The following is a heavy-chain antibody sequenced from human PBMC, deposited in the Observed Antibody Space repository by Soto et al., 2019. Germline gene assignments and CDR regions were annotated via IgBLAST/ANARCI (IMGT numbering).Heavy chain of an antibody. CDR3: ARGGVVPAAAYYYYGMDV. CDR2: TYYRSKWYN. CDR1: GDSVASNSSA. V-gene: IGHV6-1*01. Sequence: SQTLSLTCAISGDSVASNSSAWNWISQSPSRGLEWLGRTYYRSKWYNDYAVSVKSRITINPDTSKNQFSLQLNSVTPEDTAVYYCARGGVVPAAAYYYYGMDVWGQGTTVTVSS. J-gene: IGHJ6*02. D-gene: IGHD2-2*01.